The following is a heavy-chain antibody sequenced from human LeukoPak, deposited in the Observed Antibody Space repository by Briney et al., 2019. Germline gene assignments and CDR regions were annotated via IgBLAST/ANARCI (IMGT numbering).Heavy chain of an antibody. V-gene: IGHV4-34*01. J-gene: IGHJ5*02. Sequence: PSETLSLTCAVYGGSLSGYYWSWIRQPPGKGLEWIGERYHSGSTNYNPSLKSRVTISIEATKKQLPLNLSSVTAADTSMYYCARRPGGATRPYWFDPWGQGTLVTVS. CDR2: RYHSGST. D-gene: IGHD2-8*02. CDR1: GGSLSGYY. CDR3: ARRPGGATRPYWFDP.